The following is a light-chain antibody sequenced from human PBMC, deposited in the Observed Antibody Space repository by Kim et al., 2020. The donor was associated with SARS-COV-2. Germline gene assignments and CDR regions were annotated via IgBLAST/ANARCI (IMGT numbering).Light chain of an antibody. V-gene: IGLV1-40*01. CDR2: ANT. CDR1: SSNIGAGYD. Sequence: RVASASTGSSSNIGAGYDAHWYQQLPGTAPKLLIYANTNRPSGGPDRFSGSKSGTSASLAITGLQAEDEAEEYCQSYDSSLSGWVFGGGTQLTVL. CDR3: QSYDSSLSGWV. J-gene: IGLJ3*02.